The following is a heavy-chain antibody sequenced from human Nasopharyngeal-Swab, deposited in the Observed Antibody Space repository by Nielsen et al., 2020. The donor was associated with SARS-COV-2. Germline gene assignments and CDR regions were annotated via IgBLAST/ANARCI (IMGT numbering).Heavy chain of an antibody. Sequence: SVKVSCKASGGSFSNYAISWLRQAPGQGLEWVGGVNPVFRTPNYAQKFQGRISLTADDSTSTAYLELSSLTSEDTAVYYCARDGVSRGFDYWGQGTPVTVSS. J-gene: IGHJ4*02. V-gene: IGHV1-69*13. CDR2: VNPVFRTP. D-gene: IGHD2-2*01. CDR3: ARDGVSRGFDY. CDR1: GGSFSNYA.